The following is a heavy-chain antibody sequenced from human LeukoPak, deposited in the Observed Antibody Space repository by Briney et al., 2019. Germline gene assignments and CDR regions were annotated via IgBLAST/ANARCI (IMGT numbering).Heavy chain of an antibody. V-gene: IGHV3-21*01. CDR2: ISSSSSYI. CDR1: GFTFSSYS. J-gene: IGHJ4*02. Sequence: GGSLRLSCAASGFTFSSYSMNWVRQAPGKGLEGVSSISSSSSYIYYADSVKGRFTISRDNAKNSLYLQMNSLRAEDTAVYYCARAHYDILTGPPPFFDYWGQGTLVTVSS. D-gene: IGHD3-9*01. CDR3: ARAHYDILTGPPPFFDY.